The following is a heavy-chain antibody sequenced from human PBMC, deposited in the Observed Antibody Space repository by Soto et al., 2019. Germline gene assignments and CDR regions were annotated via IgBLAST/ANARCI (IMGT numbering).Heavy chain of an antibody. CDR2: IYYSGST. CDR1: GASIRSSDYY. CDR3: ARANFGVVILDNWFDP. D-gene: IGHD3-3*01. V-gene: IGHV4-31*03. Sequence: SETLSLTCTVSGASIRSSDYYWSWIRQHPGKGLEWIGYIYYSGSTYYNPSLKSRVTISVDTSKNQFSLKLSSVTAADTAVYYCARANFGVVILDNWFDPWGQGTLVTVSS. J-gene: IGHJ5*02.